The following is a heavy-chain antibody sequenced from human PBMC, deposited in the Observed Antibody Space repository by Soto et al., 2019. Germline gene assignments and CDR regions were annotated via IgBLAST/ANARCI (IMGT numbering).Heavy chain of an antibody. CDR1: GFTFSSYA. D-gene: IGHD3-22*01. V-gene: IGHV3-23*01. CDR3: AKDMGIGYDSSGYYSYYYYGMDV. CDR2: ISGSGGST. Sequence: PGGSLRLSCAASGFTFSSYAMSWVRQAPGKGLEWVSAISGSGGSTYYADSVKGRFTISRDNSKNTLYLQMNSLRAEDTAVYYCAKDMGIGYDSSGYYSYYYYGMDVWGQGTTVTVSS. J-gene: IGHJ6*02.